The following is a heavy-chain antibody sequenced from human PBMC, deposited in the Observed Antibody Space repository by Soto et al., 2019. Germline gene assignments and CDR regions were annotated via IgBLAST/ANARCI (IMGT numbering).Heavy chain of an antibody. V-gene: IGHV3-23*01. Sequence: EVQLLESGGGLVQPGGSLRLSCAGSGFTFSSYAMSWVRQAPGKGLDWVSTVRDSGFSTYYANSVKGRFTISRDDSKNTLYLQMNSLSPEDTALYYCARTLGLIDPYDYWGQGILVTVSS. CDR2: VRDSGFST. CDR3: ARTLGLIDPYDY. D-gene: IGHD3-16*01. J-gene: IGHJ4*02. CDR1: GFTFSSYA.